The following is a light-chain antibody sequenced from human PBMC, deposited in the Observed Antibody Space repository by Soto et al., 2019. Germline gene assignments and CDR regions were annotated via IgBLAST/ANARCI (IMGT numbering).Light chain of an antibody. Sequence: DTAMTQSPLSVPSTTGDPASTSFSSSQSLLHRNGYNYLDWYLQKPGQYKQLLIYLASSRASGVTDRFSGSESGTDFTLNIRRVEAEDVGIYYCLPALQTQITFGTGQRVEIK. V-gene: IGKV2-28*01. CDR3: LPALQTQIT. J-gene: IGKJ5*01. CDR1: QSLLHRNGYNY. CDR2: LAS.